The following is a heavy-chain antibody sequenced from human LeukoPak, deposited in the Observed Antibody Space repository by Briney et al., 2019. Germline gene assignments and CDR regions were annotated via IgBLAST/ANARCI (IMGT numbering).Heavy chain of an antibody. CDR1: GFIFSSYE. V-gene: IGHV3-48*03. Sequence: GGSLRLSCAASGFIFSSYEMNWVRQAPGKGLEWVSYISNSGKTIYYADSVKGRFTISRDNAKNSLYLQMNSLRAEDTAVYYCVRDSYGSGSYVPNWFDPWGQGTLVTVSS. CDR2: ISNSGKTI. J-gene: IGHJ5*02. D-gene: IGHD3-10*01. CDR3: VRDSYGSGSYVPNWFDP.